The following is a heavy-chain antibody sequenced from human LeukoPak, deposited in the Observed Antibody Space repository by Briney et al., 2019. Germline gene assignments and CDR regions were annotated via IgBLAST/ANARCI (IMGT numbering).Heavy chain of an antibody. CDR3: ARDGSGYYFDY. J-gene: IGHJ4*02. Sequence: GGSLRLSCAASGFTFSEYAMHWVRQAPGKGLEWVSVIYSGGSTYYADSVKGRFTISRDNSKNTLYLQMNSLRAEDTAVYYCARDGSGYYFDYWGQGTLVTVSS. D-gene: IGHD3-22*01. CDR2: IYSGGST. V-gene: IGHV3-66*01. CDR1: GFTFSEYA.